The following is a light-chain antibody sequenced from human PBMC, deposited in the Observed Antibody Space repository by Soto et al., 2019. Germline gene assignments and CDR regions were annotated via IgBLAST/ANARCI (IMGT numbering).Light chain of an antibody. V-gene: IGLV1-51*01. CDR1: SSNIGKNY. Sequence: QSVLTQPPSVSAAPGQKVTISCSGSSSNIGKNYVSWYQRLPGTAPKLLIYDNNQRSSGIPDRFSGSKSGTSATLGIAGLQTGYEAYYYCGTWDTSLSAVVFGGGTKLTVL. CDR2: DNN. J-gene: IGLJ2*01. CDR3: GTWDTSLSAVV.